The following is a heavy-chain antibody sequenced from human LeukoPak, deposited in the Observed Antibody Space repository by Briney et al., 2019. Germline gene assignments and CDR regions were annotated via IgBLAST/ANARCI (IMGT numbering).Heavy chain of an antibody. Sequence: GGSLRLSCAASGFTPSSYEMNWGRQAPGKGLQWSSYISRSGTSTLYADSVKCRFTISQDNAKNSLYLLMNSLGAEYTAVYYCARYCAGDCYQGMDVWGHGTTVTVSS. CDR3: ARYCAGDCYQGMDV. J-gene: IGHJ6*02. CDR1: GFTPSSYE. CDR2: ISRSGTST. V-gene: IGHV3-48*03. D-gene: IGHD2-21*02.